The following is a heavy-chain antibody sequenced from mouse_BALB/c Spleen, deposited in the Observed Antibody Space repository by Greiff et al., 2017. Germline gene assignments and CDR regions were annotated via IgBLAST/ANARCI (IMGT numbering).Heavy chain of an antibody. J-gene: IGHJ2*01. CDR1: GYTFTSYW. CDR2: INPSTGYT. V-gene: IGHV1-7*01. D-gene: IGHD2-4*01. Sequence: QVQLQQSGAELAKPGASVKMSCKASGYTFTSYWMHWVKQRPGQGLEWIGYINPSTGYTEYNQKFKDKATLTADKSSSTAYMQLSSLTSEDSAVYYCAREGDDYDGFDYWGQGTTLTVSS. CDR3: AREGDDYDGFDY.